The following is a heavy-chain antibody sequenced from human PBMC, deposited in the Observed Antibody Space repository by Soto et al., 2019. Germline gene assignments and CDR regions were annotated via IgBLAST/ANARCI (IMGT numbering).Heavy chain of an antibody. Sequence: PGGSLRLSCAASGFIVSDHYMDWVRQAPGKGLEWVGRTRNKANSYTTEYAASVKGRFTISGDDSKNSLYLQMNSLKTEDTAVYYCAKELRVAPYFQYNGMDVWGQGTTVTVSS. D-gene: IGHD2-15*01. J-gene: IGHJ6*02. CDR1: GFIVSDHY. V-gene: IGHV3-72*01. CDR3: AKELRVAPYFQYNGMDV. CDR2: TRNKANSYTT.